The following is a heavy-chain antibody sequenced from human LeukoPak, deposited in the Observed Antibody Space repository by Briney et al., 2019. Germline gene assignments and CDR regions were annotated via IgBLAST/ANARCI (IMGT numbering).Heavy chain of an antibody. Sequence: SVKVSCKASVGTFSSYSISWVRPAPGQGLEWMGGIIPIFCTANYAQQFQGRVTITADKSTSTVFMELSSLGSDGPDVYYCARDYYGLDDFDIWGQGTMVTVSS. CDR3: ARDYYGLDDFDI. V-gene: IGHV1-69*06. J-gene: IGHJ3*02. CDR1: VGTFSSYS. D-gene: IGHD3-10*01. CDR2: IIPIFCTA.